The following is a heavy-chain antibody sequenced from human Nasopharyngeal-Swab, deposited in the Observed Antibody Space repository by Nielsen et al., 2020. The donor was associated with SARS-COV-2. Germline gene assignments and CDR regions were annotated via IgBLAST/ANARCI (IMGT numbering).Heavy chain of an antibody. CDR1: GFTFSSYS. D-gene: IGHD2-21*02. CDR2: ISSSSSYI. CDR3: ASVREHIVVVTAIYDY. J-gene: IGHJ4*02. Sequence: GSLRLSCAASGFTFSSYSMNWVRQAPGKGLEWVSSISSSSSYIYYADSVKGRFTISRDNAKNSLYLQMNSLRAEDTAVYYCASVREHIVVVTAIYDYWGQGTLVTVSS. V-gene: IGHV3-21*01.